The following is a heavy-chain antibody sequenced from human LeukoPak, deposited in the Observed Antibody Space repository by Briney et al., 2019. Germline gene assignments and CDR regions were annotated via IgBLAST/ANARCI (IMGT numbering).Heavy chain of an antibody. J-gene: IGHJ4*02. CDR3: ARDSRDIAWYFDF. Sequence: PGGSLRLSCAASGFTFSSYAMGWVRQAPGKGLEWVSLITGSGGSTFYADSVKGRFTIPRDNSKSTLYLQMNSLRAEDTAVYYCARDSRDIAWYFDFWGQGTLVTVSS. CDR2: ITGSGGST. CDR1: GFTFSSYA. D-gene: IGHD2-15*01. V-gene: IGHV3-23*01.